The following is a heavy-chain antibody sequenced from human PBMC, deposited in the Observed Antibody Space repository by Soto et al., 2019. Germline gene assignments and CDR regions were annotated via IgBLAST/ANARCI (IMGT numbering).Heavy chain of an antibody. Sequence: LRLSCAASGFTFSSYEMNWVRQAPGKGLEWVSYISSSGSTIYYADSVKGRFTISRDNAKNSLYLQMNSLRAEDTAVYYCARANWNDVYDNWFDPWGQGTLVTVSS. D-gene: IGHD1-1*01. J-gene: IGHJ5*02. CDR2: ISSSGSTI. CDR3: ARANWNDVYDNWFDP. CDR1: GFTFSSYE. V-gene: IGHV3-48*03.